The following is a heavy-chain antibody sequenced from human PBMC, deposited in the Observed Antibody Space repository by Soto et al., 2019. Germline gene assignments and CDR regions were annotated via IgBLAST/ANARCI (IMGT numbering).Heavy chain of an antibody. CDR2: IGPEDGDT. CDR1: GYTLTSYG. Sequence: ASVKVSCKASGYTLTSYGVSWVRQAPGQGLERMGWIGPEDGDTIYAQKFQGRVTMTEDTSTDTAYMELSSLRSEDTAVYYCATAAGIAVAGPDYYYYGMDVWGQGTTVTVSS. J-gene: IGHJ6*02. D-gene: IGHD6-19*01. CDR3: ATAAGIAVAGPDYYYYGMDV. V-gene: IGHV1-18*01.